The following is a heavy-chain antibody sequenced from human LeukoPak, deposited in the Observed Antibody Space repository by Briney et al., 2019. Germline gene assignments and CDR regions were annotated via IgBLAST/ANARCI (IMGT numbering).Heavy chain of an antibody. J-gene: IGHJ4*02. V-gene: IGHV3-23*01. Sequence: PGGSLRLSCAASGFTFSAFAMTWVRQARGKGLEWVSTITDDGYNTYSADSVKGRITFSRDNSKNTLSLQLRSLRAEDTAVYYCAKDLSYTSGASDHWGQGTLVTVSS. CDR3: AKDLSYTSGASDH. CDR2: ITDDGYNT. CDR1: GFTFSAFA. D-gene: IGHD6-19*01.